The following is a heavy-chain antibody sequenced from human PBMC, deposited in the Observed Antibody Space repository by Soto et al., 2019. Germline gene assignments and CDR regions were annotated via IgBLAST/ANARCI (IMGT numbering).Heavy chain of an antibody. CDR2: IDWDDDK. V-gene: IGHV2-70*20. CDR3: ARILSRTYSSSPIDY. Sequence: GSGPTLGKPTQTPTLTRTFSGFSLTTSGMCVSWVRQPPGKALEWLALIDWDDDKYYSTSLKTRLTISKDTSKNQVVLTMTNMDPVDTATYYCARILSRTYSSSPIDYWGQGTLVTVS. CDR1: GFSLTTSGMC. D-gene: IGHD6-6*01. J-gene: IGHJ4*02.